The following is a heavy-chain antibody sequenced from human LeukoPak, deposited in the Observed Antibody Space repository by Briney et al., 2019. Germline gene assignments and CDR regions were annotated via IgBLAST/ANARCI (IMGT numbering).Heavy chain of an antibody. CDR3: ARIPRPALRFVGMDV. CDR2: IKQDGSEN. V-gene: IGHV3-7*01. CDR1: GFTLNDYY. D-gene: IGHD3-3*01. J-gene: IGHJ6*02. Sequence: GGSLRLSCAAPGFTLNDYYLTWIRQAPGKGPEWVANIKQDGSENSYVDSVKGRFTISRDNAKNSLYLQMNSLRAEDTAVYYCARIPRPALRFVGMDVWGQGTTVTVSS.